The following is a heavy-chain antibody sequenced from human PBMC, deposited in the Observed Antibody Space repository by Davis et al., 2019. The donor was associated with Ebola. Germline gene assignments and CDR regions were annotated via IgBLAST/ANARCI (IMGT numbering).Heavy chain of an antibody. Sequence: ASVKVSCKASGYTFTGYYMHWVRQAPGQGLEWMGWINPNSGGTNYAQKFQGRVTMTRDTSISTAYMELSRLRSDDTAVYYCAADPIPYGDYYYYYMDVWGKGTTVTVSS. CDR3: AADPIPYGDYYYYYMDV. D-gene: IGHD4-17*01. V-gene: IGHV1-2*02. CDR2: INPNSGGT. CDR1: GYTFTGYY. J-gene: IGHJ6*03.